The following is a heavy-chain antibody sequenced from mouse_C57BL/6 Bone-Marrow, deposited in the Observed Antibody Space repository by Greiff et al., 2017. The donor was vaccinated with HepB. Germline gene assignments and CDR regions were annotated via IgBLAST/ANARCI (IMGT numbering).Heavy chain of an antibody. CDR1: GFTFSDFY. CDR3: ARDAYGPYGAMDY. CDR2: SRNKANDYTT. J-gene: IGHJ4*01. D-gene: IGHD1-1*01. V-gene: IGHV7-1*01. Sequence: DVMLVESGGGLVQSGRSLRLSCATSGFTFSDFYMEWVRQAPGKGLEWIAASRNKANDYTTEYSASVKGRFIVSRDTSQSILYLQMNALRAEDTAIYYCARDAYGPYGAMDYWGQGTSVTVSS.